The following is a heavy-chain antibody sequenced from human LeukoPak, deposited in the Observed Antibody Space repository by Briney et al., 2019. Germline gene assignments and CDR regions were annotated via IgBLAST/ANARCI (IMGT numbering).Heavy chain of an antibody. CDR1: GGSISSSSYY. CDR2: IYYSGST. D-gene: IGHD4-17*01. J-gene: IGHJ5*02. Sequence: PSETLSLTCTVSGGSISSSSYYWGWIRQPPGKGLEWIGSIYYSGSTYYNPSLKSRVTISVDTSKNQFSLKLGSVTAADTAVYYCARLLYDGDYLWGQGTLVTVSS. V-gene: IGHV4-39*01. CDR3: ARLLYDGDYL.